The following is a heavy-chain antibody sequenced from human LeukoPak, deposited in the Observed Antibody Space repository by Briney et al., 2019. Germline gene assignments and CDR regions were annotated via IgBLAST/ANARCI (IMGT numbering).Heavy chain of an antibody. CDR3: ARGGPAGTHIVVVTATLPFDY. V-gene: IGHV1-2*02. CDR1: GYTFTGYY. J-gene: IGHJ4*02. CDR2: INPNSGGT. D-gene: IGHD2-21*02. Sequence: ASVKVSCKASGYTFTGYYMHWVRQAPGQGLEWMGWINPNSGGTNYAQKFQGRVTMTRDTSISTAYMELSRLRSDDTAVYYRARGGPAGTHIVVVTATLPFDYWGQGTLVTVSS.